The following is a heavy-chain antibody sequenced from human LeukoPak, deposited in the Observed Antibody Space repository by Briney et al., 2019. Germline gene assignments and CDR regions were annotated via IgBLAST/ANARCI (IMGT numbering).Heavy chain of an antibody. Sequence: SVKVSCKASGGTFSSYAISWVRQAPGQGLEWMGGIIPIFGTANYAQKFQGRVTITADESTSTAYMELSSLRSEGTAVYYCARDPYGDFPPNYFDYWGQGTLVTVSS. D-gene: IGHD4-17*01. CDR2: IIPIFGTA. CDR3: ARDPYGDFPPNYFDY. J-gene: IGHJ4*02. CDR1: GGTFSSYA. V-gene: IGHV1-69*01.